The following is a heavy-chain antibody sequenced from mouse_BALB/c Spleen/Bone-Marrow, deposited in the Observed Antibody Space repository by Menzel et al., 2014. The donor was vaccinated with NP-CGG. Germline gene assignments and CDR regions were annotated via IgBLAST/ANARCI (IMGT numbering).Heavy chain of an antibody. Sequence: VMLVESGPGLVAPSQSLSITCTVSGFSLTSYGVHWVRQPPGKGLEWLGVIWAGGSTNYNSALMSRLSISKDNSKSQVFLIMNSLQTDDTAMYFCARDRGFGYDRTMDYWGQGTSVTVSS. D-gene: IGHD2-2*01. CDR1: GFSLTSYG. V-gene: IGHV2-9*02. J-gene: IGHJ4*01. CDR2: IWAGGST. CDR3: ARDRGFGYDRTMDY.